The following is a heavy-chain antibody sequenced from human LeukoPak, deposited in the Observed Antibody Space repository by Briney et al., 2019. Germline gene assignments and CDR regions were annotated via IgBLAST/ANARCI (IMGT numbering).Heavy chain of an antibody. CDR2: INHSGST. J-gene: IGHJ4*02. V-gene: IGHV4-34*01. CDR1: GGSFSGYY. Sequence: SETLSLTCAVYGGSFSGYYWSWIRQPPGKGLEWIGEINHSGSTNYNPSLKSRVTISVDTSKNQFSLKLSSVTAADTAVYYCARHAGSWSGYLVPYYFDYWGQGTLVTVSS. CDR3: ARHAGSWSGYLVPYYFDY. D-gene: IGHD3-3*01.